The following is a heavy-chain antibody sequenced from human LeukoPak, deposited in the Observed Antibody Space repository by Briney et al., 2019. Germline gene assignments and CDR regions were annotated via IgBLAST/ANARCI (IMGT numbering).Heavy chain of an antibody. J-gene: IGHJ6*03. Sequence: PSETLSLTCTVSGGSISDYYWNWIRQPPGKGQEWIGYIYYSGSTTYNPSLKSRVTMSVDTAKNQFSLKLRSVTAADTAVYFCARGDFCSKSNCYLRPMDVWGKGTTVTVSS. V-gene: IGHV4-59*01. CDR1: GGSISDYY. CDR2: IYYSGST. D-gene: IGHD3-3*01. CDR3: ARGDFCSKSNCYLRPMDV.